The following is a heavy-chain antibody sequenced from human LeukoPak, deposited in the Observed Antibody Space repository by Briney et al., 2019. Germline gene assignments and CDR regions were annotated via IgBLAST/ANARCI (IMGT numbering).Heavy chain of an antibody. D-gene: IGHD2-2*01. Sequence: PGGSLRLSCAASGFTFSSYSMNWVRQAPGKGLEWVSSISSSSSYIYYADSVKGRFTISRDNAKNSLYLQMNSLRAEDTAVYYCASRPPIVVVPAAIERGNYWGQGTLVTVPS. CDR2: ISSSSSYI. CDR3: ASRPPIVVVPAAIERGNY. V-gene: IGHV3-21*01. CDR1: GFTFSSYS. J-gene: IGHJ4*02.